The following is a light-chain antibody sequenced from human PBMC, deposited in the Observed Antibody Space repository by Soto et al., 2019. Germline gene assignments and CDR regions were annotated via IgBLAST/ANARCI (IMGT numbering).Light chain of an antibody. CDR2: AAS. Sequence: PSSLSASVGDRVTITCRAGQSISSYLNWYQQKPGKAPKLLIYAASSLQSGVPSRFSGSGSGTDFTLTISSLQPEDFATYYCQQSYSTPRTFGGGTKVDIK. CDR3: QQSYSTPRT. V-gene: IGKV1-39*01. J-gene: IGKJ4*01. CDR1: QSISSY.